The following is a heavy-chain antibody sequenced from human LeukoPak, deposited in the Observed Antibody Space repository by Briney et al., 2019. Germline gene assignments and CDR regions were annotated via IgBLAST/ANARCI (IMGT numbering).Heavy chain of an antibody. CDR3: AKDYLRGIVGATPSSWFDP. D-gene: IGHD1-26*01. CDR2: IRYDGSNK. CDR1: GFTFSSYG. J-gene: IGHJ5*02. V-gene: IGHV3-30*02. Sequence: PGGSLRLSCAASGFTFSSYGMHWVRQAPGKGLGWVAFIRYDGSNKYYADSVKGRFTISRDNSKNTLYLQMNSLRAEDTAVYYCAKDYLRGIVGATPSSWFDPWGQGTLVTVSS.